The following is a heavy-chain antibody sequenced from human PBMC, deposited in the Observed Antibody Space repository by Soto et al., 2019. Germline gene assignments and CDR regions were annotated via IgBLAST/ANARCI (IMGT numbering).Heavy chain of an antibody. D-gene: IGHD2-21*02. V-gene: IGHV4-59*01. J-gene: IGHJ6*02. Sequence: QVRLQESGPGLVKPSETLSLTCTVSGGSISRYYWSWIRQPPGKGLEWIGYMYNTGSTIYNPSLKSRVTISVDPSKTQFSLKLNSVTAADTAVYYCARDLWGYCGADCYPLDVWGQGTTVTVSS. CDR1: GGSISRYY. CDR2: MYNTGST. CDR3: ARDLWGYCGADCYPLDV.